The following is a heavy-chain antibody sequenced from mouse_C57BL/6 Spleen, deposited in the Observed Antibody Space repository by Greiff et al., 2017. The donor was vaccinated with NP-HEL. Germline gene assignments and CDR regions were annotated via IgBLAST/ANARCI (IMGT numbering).Heavy chain of an antibody. Sequence: EVQLVESGGGLVKPGGSLKLSCAASGFTFSDYGMHWIRQAPEKGLEWVAYISSGSSTIYYTDTVKGRFTISRDNAKNTLFLQMTSLRSEDTAMYYWASLYPIDYWGQGTTLTVSS. J-gene: IGHJ2*01. D-gene: IGHD2-1*01. V-gene: IGHV5-17*01. CDR1: GFTFSDYG. CDR3: ASLYPIDY. CDR2: ISSGSSTI.